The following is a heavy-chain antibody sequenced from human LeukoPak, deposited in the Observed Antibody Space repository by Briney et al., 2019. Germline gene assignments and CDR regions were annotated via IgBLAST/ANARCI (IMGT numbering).Heavy chain of an antibody. V-gene: IGHV3-21*01. CDR3: AGHLTATDY. Sequence: GGSLILSCAASGFPFSIYTMNWVRQAPGKGLEWVSSISTSSSYIYYADSVKRRFTISRDNAKKSLYLQMNSLRVEDTAVYYCAGHLTATDYCGQGSLVTVSS. CDR2: ISTSSSYI. CDR1: GFPFSIYT. D-gene: IGHD6-25*01. J-gene: IGHJ4*02.